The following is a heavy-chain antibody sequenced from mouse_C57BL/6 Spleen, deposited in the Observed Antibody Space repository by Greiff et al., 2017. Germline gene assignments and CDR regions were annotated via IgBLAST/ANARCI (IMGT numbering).Heavy chain of an antibody. J-gene: IGHJ3*01. CDR3: TRKGLYYDYDAEAWFAY. CDR1: GFTFSSYA. CDR2: ISSGGDYI. V-gene: IGHV5-9-1*02. Sequence: DVKLVESGEGLVKPGGSLKLSCAASGFTFSSYAMSWVRQTPEKRLEWVAYISSGGDYIYYADTVKGRFTISRDNARNTLYLQMSSLKSEDTAMYYCTRKGLYYDYDAEAWFAYWGQGTLVTVSA. D-gene: IGHD2-4*01.